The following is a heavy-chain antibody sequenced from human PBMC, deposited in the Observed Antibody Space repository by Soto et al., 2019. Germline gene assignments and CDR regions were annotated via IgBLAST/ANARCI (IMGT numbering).Heavy chain of an antibody. V-gene: IGHV3-30*18. CDR3: ANAVYSGSYFDY. J-gene: IGHJ4*02. CDR2: ISYDGSNK. CDR1: GFTFSSYG. Sequence: QVQLVESGGGVVQPGRSLRLSCAASGFTFSSYGMHWVRQAPGKGLEWVAVISYDGSNKYYADSVKGRFTISRDNSKNTLYLQMNSLRAEDTAVYYWANAVYSGSYFDYWGPGTLVTVSS. D-gene: IGHD1-26*01.